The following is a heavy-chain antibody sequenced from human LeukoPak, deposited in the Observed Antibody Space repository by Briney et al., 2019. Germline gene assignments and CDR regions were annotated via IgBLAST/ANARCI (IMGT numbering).Heavy chain of an antibody. CDR1: GFTFSSYA. CDR3: AKDSSRCSGGSCYSCFDY. Sequence: GGSLRLSCAASGFTFSSYAMNWVRQAPGKGLEWVSTIGGSGYSTYYADSVEGRFTISRDNSKNTLYLQMDSLRAEDTAAYYCAKDSSRCSGGSCYSCFDYWGQGTLVTVPS. D-gene: IGHD2-15*01. J-gene: IGHJ4*02. CDR2: IGGSGYST. V-gene: IGHV3-23*01.